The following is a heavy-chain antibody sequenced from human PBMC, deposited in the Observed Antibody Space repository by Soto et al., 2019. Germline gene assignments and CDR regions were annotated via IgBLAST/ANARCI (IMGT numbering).Heavy chain of an antibody. D-gene: IGHD3-10*01. J-gene: IGHJ4*02. Sequence: VQLLQSGAEVKKPGASVKVSCKASGYMFNTYGITWVRQAPGQGLEWMGWISVYNGNIDYAQKFEGRVTMTIDTSTSTAYMELKSPTSDDTAVYYCARTYGSGDYFLPFEYWGQGTPVSVSS. CDR2: ISVYNGNI. V-gene: IGHV1-18*01. CDR3: ARTYGSGDYFLPFEY. CDR1: GYMFNTYG.